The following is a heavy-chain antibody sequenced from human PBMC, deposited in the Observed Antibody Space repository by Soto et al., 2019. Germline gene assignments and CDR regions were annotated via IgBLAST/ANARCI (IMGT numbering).Heavy chain of an antibody. CDR1: GFTFSSYS. Sequence: PGGSLRLSCAASGFTFSSYSMNWVRQAPGKGLEWVSYISSSSSTIYYADSVKGRFTISRDNAKNSLYLQMNSLRAEDTAVYYCAKDLYSYGLFYFDYWGQGTLVTVSS. CDR2: ISSSSSTI. D-gene: IGHD5-18*01. CDR3: AKDLYSYGLFYFDY. J-gene: IGHJ4*02. V-gene: IGHV3-48*04.